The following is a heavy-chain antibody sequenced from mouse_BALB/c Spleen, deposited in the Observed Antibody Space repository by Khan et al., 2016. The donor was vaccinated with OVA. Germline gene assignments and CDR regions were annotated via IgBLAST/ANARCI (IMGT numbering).Heavy chain of an antibody. CDR3: ARGGYSSFAY. CDR1: GYSFTSYL. D-gene: IGHD1-3*01. Sequence: EVQLQQSGTVLARPGASVKMSCKASGYSFTSYLIHWVKQRPGQGLEWIGDIYPGNSDTTNNQKFKDKAKLTAGTSANTAYMELSSLTNEDSAVYYCARGGYSSFAYWGQGTLVTVSA. J-gene: IGHJ3*01. CDR2: IYPGNSDT. V-gene: IGHV1-5*01.